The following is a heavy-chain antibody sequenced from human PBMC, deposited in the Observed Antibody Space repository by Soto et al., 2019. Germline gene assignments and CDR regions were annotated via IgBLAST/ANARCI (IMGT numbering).Heavy chain of an antibody. J-gene: IGHJ6*03. Sequence: PSETLSLTCTVSGGSISSYYWSWIRQPPGKGLEWIGYIYYSGSTNYNPPLKSRVNISVDTSKNQSSLKPSFVTAADTAVYYCARVALGYCSSTSCYAPYYYYYMDVWGKGTTVTVSS. CDR1: GGSISSYY. V-gene: IGHV4-59*08. D-gene: IGHD2-2*01. CDR3: ARVALGYCSSTSCYAPYYYYYMDV. CDR2: IYYSGST.